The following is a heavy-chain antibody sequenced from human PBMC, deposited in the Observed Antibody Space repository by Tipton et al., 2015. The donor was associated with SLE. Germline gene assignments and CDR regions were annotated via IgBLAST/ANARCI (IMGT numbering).Heavy chain of an antibody. CDR2: ISSGGIS. Sequence: SLRLSCAASGFAVNSNFMSWVRQAPGRGLEWVSTISSGGISYYADSVRGQFAISRDNSKNTVYLQMNSLRAEDTAVYYCARGDEFYWFFDLWGRGALVTVSS. J-gene: IGHJ2*01. CDR1: GFAVNSNF. V-gene: IGHV3-66*02. CDR3: ARGDEFYWFFDL.